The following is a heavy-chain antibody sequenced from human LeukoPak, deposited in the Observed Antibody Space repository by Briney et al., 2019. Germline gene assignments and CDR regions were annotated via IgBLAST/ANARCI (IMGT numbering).Heavy chain of an antibody. J-gene: IGHJ3*02. CDR2: IYSSGST. Sequence: KPSETLSLTCNVSGASISSSSYYWGWIRQPPGKELEWIGSIYSSGSTYYNPSLKSRVTISLDTSKNFFSLRLSSVTAADTAVYYCARCIPSVVLTVLHAFDIWGQGTMVTVSS. CDR1: GASISSSSYY. D-gene: IGHD2-21*02. V-gene: IGHV4-39*02. CDR3: ARCIPSVVLTVLHAFDI.